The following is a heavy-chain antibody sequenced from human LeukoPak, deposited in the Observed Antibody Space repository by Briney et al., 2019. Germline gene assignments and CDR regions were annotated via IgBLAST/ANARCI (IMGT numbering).Heavy chain of an antibody. CDR3: ARAVWFGELYYFDY. Sequence: SETLSLTCTVSGGSISTYYWSWLRQPPGKGLEWIGYIYNSGSTNYNPSLKSRVTISVDTSKNQFSLKLSSVTAADTAVYYCARAVWFGELYYFDYWGQGTLVTVSS. V-gene: IGHV4-59*01. CDR1: GGSISTYY. D-gene: IGHD3-10*01. J-gene: IGHJ4*02. CDR2: IYNSGST.